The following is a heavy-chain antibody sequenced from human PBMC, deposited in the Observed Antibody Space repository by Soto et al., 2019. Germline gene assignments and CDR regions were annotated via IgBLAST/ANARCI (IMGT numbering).Heavy chain of an antibody. CDR2: IKSKTDGGTT. Sequence: GGSLRLSCAASGFTFSSYGMHWVRQAPGKGLEWVGGIKSKTDGGTTDYAAPVKGRFTISRDDSKNTLYLQMNSLKTEDTAVYYCTTPMAGAGGLRFNLESFDYWGQGTLVTVSS. V-gene: IGHV3-15*01. D-gene: IGHD3-3*01. J-gene: IGHJ4*02. CDR1: GFTFSSYG. CDR3: TTPMAGAGGLRFNLESFDY.